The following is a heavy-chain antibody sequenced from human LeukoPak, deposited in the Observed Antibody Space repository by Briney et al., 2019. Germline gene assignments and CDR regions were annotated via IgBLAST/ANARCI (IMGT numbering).Heavy chain of an antibody. V-gene: IGHV3-23*01. CDR1: GLTFSKSA. D-gene: IGHD2-15*01. Sequence: PGGSLRLSCAASGLTFSKSALTWVRQAPGKGLEWVSTITDVGDIFYTYSVGGRFTISRDNSKNTVYMQMDGLRAEDTAVYYCTRDRGGSPTDVFDYWGQGTLVTVSS. CDR2: ITDVGDI. J-gene: IGHJ4*02. CDR3: TRDRGGSPTDVFDY.